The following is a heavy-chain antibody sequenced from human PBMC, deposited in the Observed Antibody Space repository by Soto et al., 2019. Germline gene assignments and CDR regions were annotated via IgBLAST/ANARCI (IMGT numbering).Heavy chain of an antibody. D-gene: IGHD5-12*01. Sequence: GGSLRLSCAASGFTFSSYAMSWVRQAPGKGLEWVSAISGSGGSTYYADSVKGRFTISRDNSKNTLYLQMNSLRAEDTAVYYCAKDRGYDPKYYYGMDVWGQGTTVTVSS. CDR3: AKDRGYDPKYYYGMDV. CDR2: ISGSGGST. CDR1: GFTFSSYA. J-gene: IGHJ6*02. V-gene: IGHV3-23*01.